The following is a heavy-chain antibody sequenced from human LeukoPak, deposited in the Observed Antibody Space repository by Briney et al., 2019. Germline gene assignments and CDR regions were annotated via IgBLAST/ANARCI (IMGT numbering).Heavy chain of an antibody. CDR1: GFTFSNYS. CDR2: ISSSSYI. D-gene: IGHD3-22*01. CDR3: ARDRLIVVRLFDY. V-gene: IGHV3-21*01. Sequence: PGGSLRLSCAASGFTFSNYSMNWVRQAPGKGLEWVSSISSSSYIYYADSVKGRFTISRDNAKNSLYLQMNSLRAEDTAVYYCARDRLIVVRLFDYWGQGTLVTVSS. J-gene: IGHJ4*02.